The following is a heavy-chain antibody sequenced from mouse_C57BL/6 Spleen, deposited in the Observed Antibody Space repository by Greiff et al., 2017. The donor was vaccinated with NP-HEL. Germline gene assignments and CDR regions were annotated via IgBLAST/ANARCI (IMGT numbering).Heavy chain of an antibody. CDR2: IWSDGST. V-gene: IGHV2-6-1*01. CDR1: GFSLTSYG. J-gene: IGHJ1*03. CDR3: ARHGAGGEPYWYFDV. Sequence: VKLVESGPGLVAPSQSLSITCTVSGFSLTSYGVHWVRQPPGKGLEWLVVIWSDGSTTYNSALKSRLSISKDNSKSQVFLKMNSLQTDDTAMYYCARHGAGGEPYWYFDVWGTGTTVTVSS. D-gene: IGHD1-1*02.